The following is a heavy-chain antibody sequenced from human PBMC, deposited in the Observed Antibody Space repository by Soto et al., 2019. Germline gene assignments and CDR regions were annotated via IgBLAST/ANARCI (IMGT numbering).Heavy chain of an antibody. CDR2: ILPIFGTT. Sequence: SVKVSCKASGGTFSNYSFSWVRQAPGQGLQWMGGILPIFGTTKYAQRFQGRVTITADESTSTAYMEVSSLRSEDTGVYYCARVLESKYSSSSGWFDPWGPGTLVTVSS. V-gene: IGHV1-69*13. CDR3: ARVLESKYSSSSGWFDP. CDR1: GGTFSNYS. J-gene: IGHJ5*02. D-gene: IGHD6-6*01.